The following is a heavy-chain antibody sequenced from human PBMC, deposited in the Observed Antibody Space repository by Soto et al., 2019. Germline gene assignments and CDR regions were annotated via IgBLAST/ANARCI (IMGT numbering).Heavy chain of an antibody. CDR3: ARSRSAMADGMNV. D-gene: IGHD5-18*01. J-gene: IGHJ6*02. Sequence: PGGSLRLSCEVSGVNFRGYAMSWDRQAPGKGLEWVSGIRIGPGITYYADSVKGRFTISSDISRKTVYLQMNNLRGEDTALYFCARSRSAMADGMNVWGQGTTVTVSS. CDR2: IRIGPGIT. CDR1: GVNFRGYA. V-gene: IGHV3-23*01.